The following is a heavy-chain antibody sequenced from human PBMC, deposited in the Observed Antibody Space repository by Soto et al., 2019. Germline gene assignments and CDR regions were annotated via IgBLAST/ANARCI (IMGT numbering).Heavy chain of an antibody. CDR2: IFPADSDT. D-gene: IGHD4-17*01. J-gene: IGHJ4*02. CDR3: APPYGGFDY. Sequence: EVQLVQSGAEVKKPGESLQISCQGSGYSCCTYWICGGRQMPGKGLEWMGIIFPADSDTRYSPSFQGQVTISADKSISTDYLQWNSLKASDTAMYYCAPPYGGFDYWGQGTLVTVSS. V-gene: IGHV5-51*03. CDR1: GYSCCTYW.